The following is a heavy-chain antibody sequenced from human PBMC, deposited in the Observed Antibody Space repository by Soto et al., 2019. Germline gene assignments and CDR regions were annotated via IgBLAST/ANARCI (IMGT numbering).Heavy chain of an antibody. J-gene: IGHJ5*02. CDR2: INHSGST. Sequence: QVQLQQWGAGLLKPSETLSLTCAVYGGSFSGYYWSWIRQPPGKGLEWIGEINHSGSTNYNPSLKSRVTISVDTSKNQFSLKLSSVTAADTAVYYCARGRRRYCSGGSCYSHAKKFDPWGQGTLVTVSS. V-gene: IGHV4-34*01. D-gene: IGHD2-15*01. CDR3: ARGRRRYCSGGSCYSHAKKFDP. CDR1: GGSFSGYY.